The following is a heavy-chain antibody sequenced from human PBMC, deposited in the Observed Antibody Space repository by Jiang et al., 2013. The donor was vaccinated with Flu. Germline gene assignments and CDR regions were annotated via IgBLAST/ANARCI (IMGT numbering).Heavy chain of an antibody. CDR1: FSSYA. D-gene: IGHD3-22*01. CDR2: IIPIFGTA. J-gene: IGHJ5*02. Sequence: FSSYAISWVRQAPGQGLEWMGGIIPIFGTANYAQKFQGRVTITADESTSTAYMELSSLRSEDTAVYYCARADTMIVVRNWFDPWGQGTLVTVSS. V-gene: IGHV1-69*01. CDR3: ARADTMIVVRNWFDP.